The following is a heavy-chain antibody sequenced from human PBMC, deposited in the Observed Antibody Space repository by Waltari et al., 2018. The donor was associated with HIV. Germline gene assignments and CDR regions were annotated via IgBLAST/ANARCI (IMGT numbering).Heavy chain of an antibody. CDR3: AREVAATRDFDY. CDR1: GYTFTGYS. V-gene: IGHV1-2*02. D-gene: IGHD2-15*01. Sequence: QVQLVQSGAEVKKPGAPVKVSCTAPGYTFTGYSMPWVRQAPGQGLEWMGWINPNSGGTNYAQKFQGRVTMTRDTSISTAYMELSRLRSDDTAVYYCAREVAATRDFDYWGQGTLVTVSS. CDR2: INPNSGGT. J-gene: IGHJ4*02.